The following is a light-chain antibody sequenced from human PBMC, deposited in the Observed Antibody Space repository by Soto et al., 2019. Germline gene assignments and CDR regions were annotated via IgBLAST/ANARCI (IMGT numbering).Light chain of an antibody. Sequence: QSVLTQPPSVSGAPGQRVTISCTGSSSNIGAGYDVHWYQQLPGTAPKLLIYEGNQRPSGVSNRFSGSRSGNTASLTISGLQAEDEADYFCCSYATGSTYIFGTGTKLTVL. CDR3: CSYATGSTYI. V-gene: IGLV1-40*01. J-gene: IGLJ1*01. CDR1: SSNIGAGYD. CDR2: EGN.